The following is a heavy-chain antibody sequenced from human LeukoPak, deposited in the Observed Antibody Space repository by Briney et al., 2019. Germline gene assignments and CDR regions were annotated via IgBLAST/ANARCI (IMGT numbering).Heavy chain of an antibody. D-gene: IGHD5-24*01. CDR3: AREAGSDGYNYLDY. J-gene: IGHJ4*02. CDR1: GGSFSGYY. CDR2: INHSGST. V-gene: IGHV4-34*01. Sequence: SETLSLTCAVYGGSFSGYYWSWIRQPPGKGLEWIGEINHSGSTNYNPSLKSRVTISVDTSKNQFSLKLSPVTAADTAVYYCAREAGSDGYNYLDYWGQGTLVTVSS.